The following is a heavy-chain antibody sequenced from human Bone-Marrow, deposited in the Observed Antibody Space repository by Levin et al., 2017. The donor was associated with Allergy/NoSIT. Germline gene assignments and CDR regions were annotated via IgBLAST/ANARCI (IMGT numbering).Heavy chain of an antibody. Sequence: VASVKVSCKVSGYTLSEVSIHWVRQAPGKGLEWMGGFDPEDRETIYAQKFQGRVTMTEDTSIETAYMELSSLRSEDTAVYYCTTVVIIPTGKWFGPWGQGTLVTVSS. CDR2: FDPEDRET. CDR1: GYTLSEVS. V-gene: IGHV1-24*01. J-gene: IGHJ5*02. CDR3: TTVVIIPTGKWFGP. D-gene: IGHD2-21*01.